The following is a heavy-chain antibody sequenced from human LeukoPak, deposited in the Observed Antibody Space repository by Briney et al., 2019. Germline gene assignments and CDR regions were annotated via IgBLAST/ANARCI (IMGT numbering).Heavy chain of an antibody. V-gene: IGHV3-9*01. Sequence: GRSLRLSCAASGFTFDDYAMHWVRQAPGKGLEWVSGISWNSGSIGYADSVKGRFTISRDNAKNSLYLQMNSLRAEDTALYYCAKDANDDYYDSSGYYVFWGQGTLVTVSS. D-gene: IGHD3-22*01. CDR1: GFTFDDYA. J-gene: IGHJ4*02. CDR2: ISWNSGSI. CDR3: AKDANDDYYDSSGYYVF.